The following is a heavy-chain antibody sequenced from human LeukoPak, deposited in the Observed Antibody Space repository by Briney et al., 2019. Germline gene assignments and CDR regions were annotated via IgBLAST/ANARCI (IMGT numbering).Heavy chain of an antibody. J-gene: IGHJ4*02. CDR1: GFIFSTYD. Sequence: GGSLRLSCAASGFIFSTYDMTWVRQAPGKGLEWVSTISENTHYADSVKGRFTISRDNSKNTLYLEMNSLRAEDTAIYYCAKDRGTYCDSNSYNYFEYYLEYWGQGTLVTVSS. D-gene: IGHD3-22*01. CDR2: ISENT. CDR3: AKDRGTYCDSNSYNYFEYYLEY. V-gene: IGHV3-23*01.